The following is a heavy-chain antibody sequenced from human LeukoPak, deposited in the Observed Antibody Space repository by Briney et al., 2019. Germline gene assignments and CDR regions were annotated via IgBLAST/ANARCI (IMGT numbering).Heavy chain of an antibody. J-gene: IGHJ4*02. CDR1: GFTFSNYW. V-gene: IGHV3-23*01. CDR3: AKEGTYGDFDY. CDR2: ISGSGSPT. D-gene: IGHD4-17*01. Sequence: QTGGSLRLSCAASGFTFSNYWMSWVRQAPGEGLEWVSFISGSGSPTYYADSVKGRFTISRDNSKNTLYLQLNSLRSEDTAVYYCAKEGTYGDFDYWGQGTLVTVSS.